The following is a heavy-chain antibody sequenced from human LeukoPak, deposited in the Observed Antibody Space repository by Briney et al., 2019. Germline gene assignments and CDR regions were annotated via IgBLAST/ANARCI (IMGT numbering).Heavy chain of an antibody. CDR2: IHYTGST. J-gene: IGHJ4*02. CDR1: GASIGSGTYY. V-gene: IGHV4-31*03. D-gene: IGHD2-21*02. CDR3: AREGLGTAMEY. Sequence: KASETLSLTCTVSGASIGSGTYYWSWIRQHPGKGPEWIGYIHYTGSTYYNPSLESRVTMSVYRSENQFSLNLSAVSAADTAVYYCAREGLGTAMEYWGQGKLVFVSS.